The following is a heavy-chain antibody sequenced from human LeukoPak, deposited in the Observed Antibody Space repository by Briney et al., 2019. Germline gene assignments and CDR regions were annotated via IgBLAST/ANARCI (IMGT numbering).Heavy chain of an antibody. V-gene: IGHV3-23*01. D-gene: IGHD3-3*01. CDR3: AKDTTSGEYDFWSGYLFDY. Sequence: GGSLRLSCAASGFTFNSYAMSWVRQAPGKGLEWVSAISGSGGSTYYADSVKGRFTISRDNSKNTLYLQMNSLRAEDTAVYYCAKDTTSGEYDFWSGYLFDYWGQGTLVTVSS. J-gene: IGHJ4*02. CDR1: GFTFNSYA. CDR2: ISGSGGST.